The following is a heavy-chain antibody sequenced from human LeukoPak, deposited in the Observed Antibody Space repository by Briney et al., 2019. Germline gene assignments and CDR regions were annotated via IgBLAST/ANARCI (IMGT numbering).Heavy chain of an antibody. CDR2: IKSKTDGGTT. CDR1: GCTFSNAW. J-gene: IGHJ3*02. D-gene: IGHD4-17*01. Sequence: GGSLRLSCAASGCTFSNAWMSWVRQAPGKGLEWVGRIKSKTDGGTTDYAAPVKGRFTISGDDSKNTLYLQMKSLKTEDTAVYYCTTGLTVTTYDAFDIWGQGTMVTVSS. V-gene: IGHV3-15*01. CDR3: TTGLTVTTYDAFDI.